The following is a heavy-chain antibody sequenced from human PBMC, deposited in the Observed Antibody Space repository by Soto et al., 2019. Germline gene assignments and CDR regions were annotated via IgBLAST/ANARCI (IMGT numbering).Heavy chain of an antibody. D-gene: IGHD4-4*01. CDR2: ISYGGSNK. J-gene: IGHJ4*02. CDR3: AKAPTVTTWIDY. Sequence: GGSLRLSCAASGFTFSSYAMPWVRQAPGKGLEWVAVISYGGSNKYYADSVKGRFTISRDNSKNTLYLQMNSLRAEDTAVYYCAKAPTVTTWIDYWGQGTLVTVSS. CDR1: GFTFSSYA. V-gene: IGHV3-30*18.